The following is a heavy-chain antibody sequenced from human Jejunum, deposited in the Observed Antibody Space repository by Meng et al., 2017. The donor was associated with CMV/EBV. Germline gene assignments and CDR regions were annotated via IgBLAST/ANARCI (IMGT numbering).Heavy chain of an antibody. J-gene: IGHJ4*02. V-gene: IGHV1-69*04. CDR1: LNNYA. CDR2: IITVDGTT. Sequence: LNNYAMSWVRRAPGRGLEWMGTIITVDGTTSCAQKFRHRVTITADRSTYTAYMELSSLTSDDTAVYYCATPMTYYASWRGYPPFDYWGQGTLVTVSS. D-gene: IGHD3-3*01. CDR3: ATPMTYYASWRGYPPFDY.